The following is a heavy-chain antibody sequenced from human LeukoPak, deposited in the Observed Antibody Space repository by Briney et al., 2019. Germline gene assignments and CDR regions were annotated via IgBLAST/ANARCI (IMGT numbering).Heavy chain of an antibody. CDR2: INPRDGGT. CDR3: AREGNGLLSKDLDY. V-gene: IGHV1-2*02. Sequence: ASVKVSCKGSGYTFTDYYLYWVRQAPGQGLEWVGYINPRDGGTSSPQNFRGRVTMTTDASSSTAYMELSRLTSDDTAIYYCAREGNGLLSKDLDYWGQGTLVTVSS. D-gene: IGHD2-15*01. J-gene: IGHJ4*02. CDR1: GYTFTDYY.